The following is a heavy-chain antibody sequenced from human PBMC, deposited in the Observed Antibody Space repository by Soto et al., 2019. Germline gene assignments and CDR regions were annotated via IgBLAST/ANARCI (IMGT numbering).Heavy chain of an antibody. J-gene: IGHJ4*02. D-gene: IGHD2-21*02. Sequence: GESLKISCQGSGDTFSSYWIGWVRQMPGKGLEWMGIMFLGGSDTRYSPSFQGRVNISADKSIRTAYLQWNSLEASDTAMYYCARIRKNCGGDCYAIEYWGTGTLFTVYS. V-gene: IGHV5-51*01. CDR1: GDTFSSYW. CDR2: MFLGGSDT. CDR3: ARIRKNCGGDCYAIEY.